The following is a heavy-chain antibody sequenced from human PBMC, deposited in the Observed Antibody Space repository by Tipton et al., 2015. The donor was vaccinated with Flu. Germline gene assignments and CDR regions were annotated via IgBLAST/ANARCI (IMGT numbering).Heavy chain of an antibody. CDR2: IHRSGST. CDR3: ARRDFSNYVSEPKSWFNP. V-gene: IGHV4-38-2*01. D-gene: IGHD4-11*01. Sequence: SGDSIRNDYFWGWIRQPPGKGLEWIATIHRSGSTKYNPSLKSRVTISVDTSKNQFSLKLSSVTATDTAVYHCARRDFSNYVSEPKSWFNPWGQGTLVTVSS. J-gene: IGHJ5*02. CDR1: GDSIRNDYF.